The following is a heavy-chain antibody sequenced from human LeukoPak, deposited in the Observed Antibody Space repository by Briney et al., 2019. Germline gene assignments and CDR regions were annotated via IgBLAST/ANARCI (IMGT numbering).Heavy chain of an antibody. V-gene: IGHV1-18*01. D-gene: IGHD3-9*01. CDR2: ISAYNGNT. CDR3: ARAGGPQDDILTGYYRIWFDP. J-gene: IGHJ5*02. Sequence: ASVKVSCKASGGTFSSYAISWVRQAPGQGLEWMGWISAYNGNTNYAQKLQGRVTMTTDTSTSTAYMELRSLRSDDTAVYYCARAGGPQDDILTGYYRIWFDPWGQGTLVTVSS. CDR1: GGTFSSYA.